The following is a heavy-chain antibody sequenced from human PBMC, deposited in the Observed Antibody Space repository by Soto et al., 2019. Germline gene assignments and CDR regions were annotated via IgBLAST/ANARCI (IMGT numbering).Heavy chain of an antibody. V-gene: IGHV3-23*01. J-gene: IGHJ4*02. CDR2: IFTSGDTP. Sequence: EVQLLESGGGFVQPGGSLRLFCAASGFTFRNYAMTWVRQVPGKGLEWVSIFTSGDTPPYVDTVKGRFTISRDNSKSTLYLQMNSLRAEATATYYCARTDKFNSQTPGWANRFDYWGQGTLVTVSS. CDR1: GFTFRNYA. D-gene: IGHD6-19*01. CDR3: ARTDKFNSQTPGWANRFDY.